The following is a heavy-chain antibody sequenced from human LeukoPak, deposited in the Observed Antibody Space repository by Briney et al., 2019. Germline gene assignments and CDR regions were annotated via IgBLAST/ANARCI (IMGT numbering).Heavy chain of an antibody. Sequence: SSETLSLTCTVSGGSISSYYWSWIRQPPGKGLEWIGYIHYSGSTNYNPSLKSRVTISLDTSKNQFSLKLSSVTAADTAVYYCARRVVVPAAIGGPFDYWGQGTLVTVSS. CDR2: IHYSGST. D-gene: IGHD2-2*02. CDR3: ARRVVVPAAIGGPFDY. V-gene: IGHV4-59*08. J-gene: IGHJ4*02. CDR1: GGSISSYY.